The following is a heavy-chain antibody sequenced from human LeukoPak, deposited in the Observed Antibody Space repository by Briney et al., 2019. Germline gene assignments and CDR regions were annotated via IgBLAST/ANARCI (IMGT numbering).Heavy chain of an antibody. V-gene: IGHV3-7*03. CDR1: GFTFSSYW. CDR2: INHNGNVN. J-gene: IGHJ6*02. CDR3: ARGGGLDV. Sequence: SGGSLRLSCAASGFTFSSYWMNWARQAPGKGLEWVASINHNGNVNYYVDSVKGRFTISRDTAKTSLYLQLSNLRAEDTAVYFFARGGGLDVWGQGATVTVSS. D-gene: IGHD3-16*01.